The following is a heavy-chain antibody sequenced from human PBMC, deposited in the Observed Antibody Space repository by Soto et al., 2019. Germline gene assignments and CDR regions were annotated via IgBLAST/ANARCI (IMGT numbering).Heavy chain of an antibody. D-gene: IGHD2-2*01. CDR1: GFTFSSYG. J-gene: IGHJ4*02. V-gene: IGHV3-33*08. CDR3: ARVGYCTSTSSNCPFES. Sequence: GSLRLSCAASGFTFSSYGMHWVRQAPGKVLEWVAVVWYDGSNKEYGESVKGRFTISRDNSKNTLYLQMNNLRADDTAVYYCARVGYCTSTSSNCPFESWGQGTLVTAPQ. CDR2: VWYDGSNK.